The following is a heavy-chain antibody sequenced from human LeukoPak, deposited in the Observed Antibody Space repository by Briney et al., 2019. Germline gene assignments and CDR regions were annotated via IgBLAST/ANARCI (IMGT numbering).Heavy chain of an antibody. CDR2: INSDGSTT. D-gene: IGHD5-18*01. J-gene: IGHJ4*02. Sequence: PGGSLRLSCAASGFTFSSYWMHWVRHAPGQGLVWVSRINSDGSTTTYADSVKGRFTISRDNAKNSLYLQMNSLRAEDTAVYYCARDPLQLWSFDYWGQGTLVTVSS. V-gene: IGHV3-74*01. CDR3: ARDPLQLWSFDY. CDR1: GFTFSSYW.